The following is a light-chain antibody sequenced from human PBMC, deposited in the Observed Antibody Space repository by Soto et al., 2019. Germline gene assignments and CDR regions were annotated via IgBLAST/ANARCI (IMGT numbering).Light chain of an antibody. J-gene: IGLJ2*01. Sequence: QSALTQPASVSGSPGQSITISCTGTSSDVGGYKYVSWYQQHPGNAPKLMIYEVTKRPSGVPDRFSGSRSGNTASLTVSGLQVEDEADYYCSAYAGSNKVVFGGGTKLTVL. CDR3: SAYAGSNKVV. V-gene: IGLV2-8*01. CDR1: SSDVGGYKY. CDR2: EVT.